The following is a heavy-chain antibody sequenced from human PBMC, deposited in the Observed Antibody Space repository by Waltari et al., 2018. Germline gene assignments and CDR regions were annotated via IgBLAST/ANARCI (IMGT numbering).Heavy chain of an antibody. CDR2: IIPILGIA. CDR3: ASDQSSWWGYYYYGMDV. D-gene: IGHD6-13*01. J-gene: IGHJ6*02. V-gene: IGHV1-69*02. CDR1: GGTLSSYT. Sequence: QVQLVQSGAEVKKPGSSVKVSCKASGGTLSSYTISWVRQDPGKGLEWMGRIIPILGIANYAQKFQGRVTITADNSTSTAYMELSSLRSEYTAVYYCASDQSSWWGYYYYGMDVWGQGTTVTVSS.